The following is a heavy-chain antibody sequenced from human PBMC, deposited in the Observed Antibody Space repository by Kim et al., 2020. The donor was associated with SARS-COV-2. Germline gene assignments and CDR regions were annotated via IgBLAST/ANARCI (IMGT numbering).Heavy chain of an antibody. CDR2: ISESGSTT. D-gene: IGHD1-26*01. Sequence: GGSLRLSCAASGFIFSSYEMNWVRQAPGKGLEWILYISESGSTTYYADAVKGRFAVSRDNAKNSLYLQMNSLRVEDTAIYYCARDLGVGTTSLAWLDPWGQGNLVTVSS. CDR3: ARDLGVGTTSLAWLDP. V-gene: IGHV3-48*03. J-gene: IGHJ5*02. CDR1: GFIFSSYE.